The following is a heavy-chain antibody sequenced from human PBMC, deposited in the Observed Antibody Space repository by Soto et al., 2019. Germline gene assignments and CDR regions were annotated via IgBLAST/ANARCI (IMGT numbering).Heavy chain of an antibody. CDR1: GGSISSGDYY. CDR3: ARDLYGGNPPDY. J-gene: IGHJ4*02. D-gene: IGHD4-17*01. V-gene: IGHV4-30-4*01. Sequence: SETLSLTCSVSGGSISSGDYYWSWIRQPPGKGLEWIGYIYYSGSTYYNPSLKSRVTISVDTSKNQFSLKLSSVTAADMAVYYCARDLYGGNPPDYWGQGTLVTSPQ. CDR2: IYYSGST.